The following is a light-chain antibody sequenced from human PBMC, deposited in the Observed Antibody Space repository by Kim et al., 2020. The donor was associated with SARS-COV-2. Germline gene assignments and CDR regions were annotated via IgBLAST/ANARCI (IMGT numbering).Light chain of an antibody. CDR2: QDS. CDR3: QAWDSSTDV. J-gene: IGLJ1*01. Sequence: VSPGQTASITCSGDRLGDKYACWYQQKPGQSPVLVIYQDSKRPSGIPERFSGSNSGNTATLTISGTQAMDEADYYCQAWDSSTDVFGTGTKVTVL. CDR1: RLGDKY. V-gene: IGLV3-1*01.